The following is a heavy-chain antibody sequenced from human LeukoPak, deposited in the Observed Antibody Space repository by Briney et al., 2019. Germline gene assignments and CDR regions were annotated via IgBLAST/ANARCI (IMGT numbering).Heavy chain of an antibody. V-gene: IGHV3-74*01. CDR2: ISDDGTTT. D-gene: IGHD3-10*01. CDR1: GFTFNLYW. CDR3: ARDSRYYYGSGSYQPYWFDP. Sequence: GGSLRLSCAASGFTFNLYWIHWVRQAPGKGLEWLSRISDDGTTTNYADSVKGRFTISRDNAKNTLYLQMNSLRVADTAVYYCARDSRYYYGSGSYQPYWFDPWGQGTLVTVSS. J-gene: IGHJ5*02.